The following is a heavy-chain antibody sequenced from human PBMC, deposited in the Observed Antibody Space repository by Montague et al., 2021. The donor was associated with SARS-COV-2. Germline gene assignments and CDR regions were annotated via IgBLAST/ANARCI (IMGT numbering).Heavy chain of an antibody. CDR2: IYYSGXT. V-gene: IGHV4-39*01. CDR3: ARHRITIFLGRMFDY. Sequence: SETLSLTCTVSGGSIRSSSYYWGWISQPPGKGLEWIGSIYYSGXTXYXXXXKXRVTVSVDTSKNQFSLKLSSVTAADTAVYYCARHRITIFLGRMFDYWGQGTMVTVSS. CDR1: GGSIRSSSYY. J-gene: IGHJ4*02. D-gene: IGHD3-9*01.